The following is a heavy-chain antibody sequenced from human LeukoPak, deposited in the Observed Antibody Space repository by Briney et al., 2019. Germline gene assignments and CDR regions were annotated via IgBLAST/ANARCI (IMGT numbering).Heavy chain of an antibody. J-gene: IGHJ6*03. D-gene: IGHD2-2*01. Sequence: ASVKVSCKASGYTFTSYGVSWVRRAPGQGLEWMGWISVYYGTTNYAQKFQDRVTLTTDTSTSIAYMELRSLRSDDTAVYYCARDAYCSSTSCFPYYMDVWGTGTTVTVSS. V-gene: IGHV1-18*01. CDR2: ISVYYGTT. CDR3: ARDAYCSSTSCFPYYMDV. CDR1: GYTFTSYG.